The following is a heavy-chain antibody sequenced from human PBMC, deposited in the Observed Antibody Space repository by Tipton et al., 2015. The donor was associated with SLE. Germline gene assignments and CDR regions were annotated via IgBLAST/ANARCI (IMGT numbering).Heavy chain of an antibody. CDR1: GDSIRHIY. Sequence: TLSLTCTVSGDSIRHIYWSWIRQPPGKALEWIGHIYFSGQTYYNPSLKSRVTISVDTSKNQFSLKLNSVTATDAAVYYCARASFIVGSTTFWFDPWGQGALVIVSS. V-gene: IGHV4-4*09. CDR3: ARASFIVGSTTFWFDP. CDR2: IYFSGQT. J-gene: IGHJ5*02. D-gene: IGHD1-26*01.